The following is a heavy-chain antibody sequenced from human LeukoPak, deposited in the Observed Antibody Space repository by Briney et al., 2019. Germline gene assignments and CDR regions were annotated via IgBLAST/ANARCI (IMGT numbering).Heavy chain of an antibody. D-gene: IGHD1-26*01. J-gene: IGHJ4*02. CDR3: AHSLPRGYFDY. Sequence: SGPTLVNPSQTLTLTCTFSGFSLSPSGVGVGWIRQPPGKDLEWLALIFWDDGERYSPSLKSRLTITKDTSKNQVVLTMTNMDPVDTAKNYFAHSLPRGYFDYWGQGTLVTVSS. V-gene: IGHV2-5*02. CDR1: GFSLSPSGVG. CDR2: IFWDDGE.